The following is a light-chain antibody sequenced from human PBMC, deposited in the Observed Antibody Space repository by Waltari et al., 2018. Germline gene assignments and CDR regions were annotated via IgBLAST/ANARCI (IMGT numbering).Light chain of an antibody. J-gene: IGKJ5*01. CDR2: DAS. V-gene: IGKV3-11*01. CDR3: QQRSNWPAT. CDR1: QSVSSY. Sequence: EIVLTQSPATLSLSPGERATHSCRASQSVSSYLAWYQPKPGKAPRLLIYDASNRATGIPARFSGSGSGTDFTLTISSLEPEDFAVYYCQQRSNWPATFGQGTRLEIK.